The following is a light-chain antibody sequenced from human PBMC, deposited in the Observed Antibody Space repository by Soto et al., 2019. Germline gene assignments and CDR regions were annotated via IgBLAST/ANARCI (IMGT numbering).Light chain of an antibody. J-gene: IGKJ1*01. CDR3: QQYADSSWT. V-gene: IGKV1-5*03. Sequence: DIQMTQSPSTLSASVGDRVTITCRASQTVSIWLAWFQQKPGKAPNLLIYRVSSVESGGPSRFSGSGSGTEFTLTISNLQPDDFATYYCQQYADSSWTFGQGTKVE. CDR1: QTVSIW. CDR2: RVS.